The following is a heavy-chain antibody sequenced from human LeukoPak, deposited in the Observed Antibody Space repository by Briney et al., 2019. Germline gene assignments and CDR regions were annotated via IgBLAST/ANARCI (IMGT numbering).Heavy chain of an antibody. D-gene: IGHD1-26*01. V-gene: IGHV5-51*01. CDR3: ARSSGSYYGYFDY. CDR2: IYPGDSDT. J-gene: IGHJ4*02. Sequence: GESLKISCKGSGYTFFTYWIGWVRQMPGKGLEWMGIIYPGDSDTRYSPSFQGQVTISADKSIGTAYLQWSSLKASDTAMYYCARSSGSYYGYFDYWGQGTLVTVSS. CDR1: GYTFFTYW.